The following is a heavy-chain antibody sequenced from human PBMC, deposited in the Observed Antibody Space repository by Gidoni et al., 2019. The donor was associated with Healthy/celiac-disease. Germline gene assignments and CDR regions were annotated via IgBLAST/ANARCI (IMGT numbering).Heavy chain of an antibody. CDR3: AKDRKPWYDSSGYSANYFDP. V-gene: IGHV3-23*01. D-gene: IGHD3-22*01. CDR2: SSGSGGST. CDR1: GFHFSSYA. Sequence: EVQLLESGGGLVHPGGSLCLSCAASGFHFSSYAMSWVRQAPGKGLGWVSGSSGSGGSTYYADSVKGRFIISRDKSKNTLYLQMNSLRAEDTAVYYCAKDRKPWYDSSGYSANYFDPWGQGTLVTVSS. J-gene: IGHJ5*02.